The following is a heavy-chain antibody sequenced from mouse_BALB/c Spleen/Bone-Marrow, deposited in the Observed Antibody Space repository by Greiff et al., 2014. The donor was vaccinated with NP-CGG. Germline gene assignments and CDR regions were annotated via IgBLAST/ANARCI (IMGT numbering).Heavy chain of an antibody. V-gene: IGHV5-6-3*01. Sequence: DVMLVESGGGLVQPGGSLKLSCAASGFTFSSYGMSWVRQTPDKRLELVATINSDGGVTYYPDSVKGRFTISRDNAKNTLYLQMSSLKSEDTAMYYCARENPYGNYFDYWGQGTTLTVSS. J-gene: IGHJ2*01. D-gene: IGHD2-1*01. CDR2: INSDGGVT. CDR1: GFTFSSYG. CDR3: ARENPYGNYFDY.